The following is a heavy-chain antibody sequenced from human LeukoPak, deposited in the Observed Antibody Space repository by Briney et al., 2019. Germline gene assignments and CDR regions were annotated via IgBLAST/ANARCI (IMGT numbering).Heavy chain of an antibody. CDR1: GFTFNNYA. CDR3: AKRGAYETMAAFDY. V-gene: IGHV3-23*01. J-gene: IGHJ4*02. Sequence: PGGSLRPSCAASGFTFNNYAMSWVRQAPGKGLEWVSAISPGGSDTYYADSLRGRFTISRDNSKKTLSLQMSSLRVEDSAVYYCAKRGAYETMAAFDYWGQGTLVTVSS. D-gene: IGHD3-10*01. CDR2: ISPGGSDT.